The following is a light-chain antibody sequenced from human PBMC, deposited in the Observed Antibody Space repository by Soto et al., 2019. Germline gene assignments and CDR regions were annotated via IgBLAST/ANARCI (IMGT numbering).Light chain of an antibody. CDR2: WAS. CDR3: QQYHSTPWT. Sequence: DIVMTQSPDSLAVSLGERATINCKSSRTVLYSSNNKNYLAWYQQKPGQPPKLLIYWASTRESGVPDRFSGSGSVTDFTLTISSLQAEDVAVYYCQQYHSTPWTFGQGTKVEIK. CDR1: RTVLYSSNNKNY. V-gene: IGKV4-1*01. J-gene: IGKJ1*01.